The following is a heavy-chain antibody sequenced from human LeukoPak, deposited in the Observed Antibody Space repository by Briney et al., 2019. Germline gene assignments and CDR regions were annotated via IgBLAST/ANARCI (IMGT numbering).Heavy chain of an antibody. D-gene: IGHD4-17*01. CDR2: ISSSGSTI. Sequence: PGGSLSLSCAASGFPFSDYYMSWIRQAPGKGLEWVSYISSSGSTIYYADSVKGRFTISRDNAKNSQYLQMNSLRAEDTAVYYCARDLYGARAFDIWGQGTMVTVSS. J-gene: IGHJ3*02. CDR3: ARDLYGARAFDI. CDR1: GFPFSDYY. V-gene: IGHV3-11*04.